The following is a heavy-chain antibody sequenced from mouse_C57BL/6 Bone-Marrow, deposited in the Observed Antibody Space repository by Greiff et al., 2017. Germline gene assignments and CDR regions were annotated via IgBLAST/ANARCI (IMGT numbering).Heavy chain of an antibody. D-gene: IGHD1-1*01. CDR3: TRDYYGSSFFDY. Sequence: VQLQQSGAELVRPGASVTLSCKASGYTFTDYEMHWVKQTPVHGLEWIGAIDPETGGTAYNQKFKGKAILNADKSSSTAYMELRSLTSEDSAVYYCTRDYYGSSFFDYWGQGTTLTVSS. CDR1: GYTFTDYE. J-gene: IGHJ2*01. V-gene: IGHV1-15*01. CDR2: IDPETGGT.